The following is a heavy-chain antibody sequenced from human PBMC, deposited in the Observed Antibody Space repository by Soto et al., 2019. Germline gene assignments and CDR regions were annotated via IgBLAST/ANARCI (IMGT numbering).Heavy chain of an antibody. V-gene: IGHV1-3*01. CDR3: ARGVSIVVVPAAIENWFDP. D-gene: IGHD2-2*02. CDR1: GYTFTSYA. J-gene: IGHJ5*02. CDR2: INAGNGNT. Sequence: ASVKVSCKASGYTFTSYAMHWVRQAPGQRLEWMGWINAGNGNTKYSQKFQGRVTITRDTSASTAYMELSSLRSEDTAVYYCARGVSIVVVPAAIENWFDPWGQGTLVTVSS.